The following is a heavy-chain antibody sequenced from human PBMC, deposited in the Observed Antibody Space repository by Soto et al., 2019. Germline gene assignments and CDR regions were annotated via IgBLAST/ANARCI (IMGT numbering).Heavy chain of an antibody. CDR3: ASEAGVVGTNWFDP. V-gene: IGHV4-39*01. Sequence: QLQLQESGPGLVKPSETLSLTCTVSGGSISSSSYYWGWIRQPPGKGLEWIGSIYYSGSTYYNPSLKSRVTISVDTSKNQFSLKLSSVTAADTAVYYCASEAGVVGTNWFDPWGQGTLVTVSS. D-gene: IGHD3-22*01. CDR1: GGSISSSSYY. CDR2: IYYSGST. J-gene: IGHJ5*02.